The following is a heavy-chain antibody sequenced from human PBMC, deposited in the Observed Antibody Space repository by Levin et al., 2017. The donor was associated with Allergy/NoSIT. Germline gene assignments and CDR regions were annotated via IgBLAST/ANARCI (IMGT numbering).Heavy chain of an antibody. J-gene: IGHJ6*03. V-gene: IGHV4-61*02. CDR1: GDSISRGFYY. Sequence: PSETLSLTCSVSGDSISRGFYYWSWIRQPAGEGLEWIGRIYVTGSTTYSPSLKSRVTISLDRSKDQVSLKINSVTAADTAVYYCARDSEGFSGYKPYRYMDCWGKGTTVTVSS. CDR2: IYVTGST. CDR3: ARDSEGFSGYKPYRYMDC. D-gene: IGHD5-12*01.